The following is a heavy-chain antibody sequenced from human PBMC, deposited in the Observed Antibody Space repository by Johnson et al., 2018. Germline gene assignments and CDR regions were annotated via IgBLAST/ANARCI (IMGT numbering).Heavy chain of an antibody. CDR1: GGSIRNFNW. J-gene: IGHJ4*02. CDR3: ARAGKNYNSGWFFDD. CDR2: IFHSGDT. V-gene: IGHV4-4*02. Sequence: QVQLQESGPGLVKASGTLSLACTVSGGSIRNFNWWSWVRQPPGKGLEWIGEIFHSGDTKYNPSPKSRVTISIDKSNNPFPLRLSSVTAADTAMYYCARAGKNYNSGWFFDDWGQGTRVTVYS. D-gene: IGHD6-19*01.